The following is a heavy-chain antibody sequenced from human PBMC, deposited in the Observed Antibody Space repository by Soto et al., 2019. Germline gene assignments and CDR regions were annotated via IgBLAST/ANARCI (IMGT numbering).Heavy chain of an antibody. CDR3: ATIPAATSASWFDP. CDR1: GGTFSSYA. Sequence: QVQLVQSGAEVKKPGSSVKVSCKASGGTFSSYAISWVRQAPGQGHEWMGGIIPIFGTANYAQKFQGRVTINANASTSTAYMELSSLRSEATAVYYCATIPAATSASWFDPWGQGTLVTVSS. D-gene: IGHD2-2*01. V-gene: IGHV1-69*01. CDR2: IIPIFGTA. J-gene: IGHJ5*02.